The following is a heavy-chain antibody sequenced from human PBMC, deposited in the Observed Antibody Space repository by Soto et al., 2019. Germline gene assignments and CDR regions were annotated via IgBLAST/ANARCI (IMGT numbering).Heavy chain of an antibody. CDR1: GFTFSSYA. J-gene: IGHJ4*02. Sequence: GSLRLSCAASGFTFSSYAMHWVRQAPGKGLEWVAVISYDGSNKYYADSVKGRFTISRDNSKNTLYLQMNSLRAEDTAVYYCARDCSGYRTLAGGDDYFDYWGQGTLVTVSS. D-gene: IGHD3-3*01. CDR3: ARDCSGYRTLAGGDDYFDY. V-gene: IGHV3-30-3*01. CDR2: ISYDGSNK.